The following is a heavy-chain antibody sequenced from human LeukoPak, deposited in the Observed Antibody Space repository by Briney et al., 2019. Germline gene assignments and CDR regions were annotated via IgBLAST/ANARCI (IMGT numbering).Heavy chain of an antibody. D-gene: IGHD3-10*01. J-gene: IGHJ6*03. Sequence: PGGSLRLSCAASGFTFSSYAMSWVRQAPGKGLEWVSAISGSGGSTYYADSVKGRFTISRDNSKNTLYLQMNSLRAEDTAVYYCATYPLRGVIGYYYMDVWGKGTTVTISS. CDR3: ATYPLRGVIGYYYMDV. V-gene: IGHV3-23*01. CDR2: ISGSGGST. CDR1: GFTFSSYA.